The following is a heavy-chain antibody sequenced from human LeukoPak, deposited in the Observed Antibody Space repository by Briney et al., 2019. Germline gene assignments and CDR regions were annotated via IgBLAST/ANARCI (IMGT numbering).Heavy chain of an antibody. V-gene: IGHV3-7*03. CDR3: AKGSLSGGGYSYGFVPFDY. J-gene: IGHJ4*02. CDR1: GFTFSSYW. Sequence: PGGSLRLSCAASGFTFSSYWMSWVRQAPGKGLEWVANIKQDGSEKYYVDSVKGRFTISRDNAKNSLFLQMNSLRAEDTAVYYCAKGSLSGGGYSYGFVPFDYWGQGTLVTVSS. CDR2: IKQDGSEK. D-gene: IGHD5-18*01.